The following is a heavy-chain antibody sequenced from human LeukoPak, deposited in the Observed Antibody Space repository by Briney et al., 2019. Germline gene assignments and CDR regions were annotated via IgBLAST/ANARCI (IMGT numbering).Heavy chain of an antibody. CDR1: GYIFIGYY. Sequence: ASVRVSCKASGYIFIGYYVHWVRQAAGQGLEWMGWINPNSGGTNFAQKFQGRVTMTRETSINTAYMDLSRLTSDDTAVYYCAKDRSGSYSPVPFDAFDVWGQGTMVTVSS. CDR3: AKDRSGSYSPVPFDAFDV. V-gene: IGHV1-2*02. J-gene: IGHJ3*01. D-gene: IGHD1-26*01. CDR2: INPNSGGT.